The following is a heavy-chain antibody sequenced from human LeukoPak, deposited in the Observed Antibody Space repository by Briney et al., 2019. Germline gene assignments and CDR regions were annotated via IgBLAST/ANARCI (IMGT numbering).Heavy chain of an antibody. J-gene: IGHJ5*02. CDR1: GGTFSSYA. CDR2: IIPIFGTA. D-gene: IGHD2-2*01. V-gene: IGHV1-69*13. Sequence: GASVKVSCKASGGTFSSYAISWVRQAPGQGLEWMGGIIPIFGTASYAQKFQGRVTITADESTSTAYMELSSLRSEDTAVYYCARALRPRRYCSSTSCYGHWFDPWGQGTLVTVSS. CDR3: ARALRPRRYCSSTSCYGHWFDP.